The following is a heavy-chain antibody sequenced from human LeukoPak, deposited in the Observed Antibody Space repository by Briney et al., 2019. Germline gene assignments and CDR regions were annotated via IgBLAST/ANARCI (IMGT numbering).Heavy chain of an antibody. Sequence: GGSLRLFCAASGFTFSSYGMHWVRQAPGKGLEWVAVIWYDGSNKYYADSVKGRFTISRDNSKNTLYLQMNSLRAEDTAVYYCARGKDILTGYYLFDYWGQGTLVTVSS. CDR1: GFTFSSYG. J-gene: IGHJ4*02. D-gene: IGHD3-9*01. V-gene: IGHV3-33*01. CDR2: IWYDGSNK. CDR3: ARGKDILTGYYLFDY.